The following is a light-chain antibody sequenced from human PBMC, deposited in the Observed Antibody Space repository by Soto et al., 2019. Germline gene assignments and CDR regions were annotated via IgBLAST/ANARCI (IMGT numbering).Light chain of an antibody. Sequence: EIVLTQSPGTLSLSPGERATLSCRASQTITPTFLAWYQQKTGQAPRIFIYGESSRATGIPDRFSGSGSGTDLNLTISRLEPEDFAVYYCQKRSNWPITFGQGTRLEIK. CDR2: GES. J-gene: IGKJ5*01. CDR1: QTITPTF. CDR3: QKRSNWPIT. V-gene: IGKV3D-20*02.